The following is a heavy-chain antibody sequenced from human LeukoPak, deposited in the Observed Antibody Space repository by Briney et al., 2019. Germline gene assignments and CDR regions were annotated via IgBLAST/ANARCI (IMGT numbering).Heavy chain of an antibody. D-gene: IGHD6-19*01. CDR3: ASFWEHSSGWSGAFDI. J-gene: IGHJ3*02. V-gene: IGHV4-34*01. CDR2: IYHSEST. Sequence: SESLSLTSALYGGSFSGYYWSWIRHPPRKGLEWIGVIYHSESTNYNPSLKSRVTISVDTSKNQFSLKLSSVTAADTAVYYCASFWEHSSGWSGAFDIWGQGTMVTVSS. CDR1: GGSFSGYY.